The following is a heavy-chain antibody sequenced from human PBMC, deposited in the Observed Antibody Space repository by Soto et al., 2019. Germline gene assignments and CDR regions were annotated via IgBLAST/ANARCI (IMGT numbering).Heavy chain of an antibody. CDR1: GGSISSYY. J-gene: IGHJ4*02. CDR2: IYYSGST. CDR3: ARGGQDFWSGPFDY. V-gene: IGHV4-59*12. D-gene: IGHD3-3*01. Sequence: SETLSLTCTVSGGSISSYYWSWIRQPPGKGLEWIGYIYYSGSTNYNPSLKSRVTISVDTSKNQFPLKLSSVTAADTALYYCARGGQDFWSGPFDYWGRGALVTVSS.